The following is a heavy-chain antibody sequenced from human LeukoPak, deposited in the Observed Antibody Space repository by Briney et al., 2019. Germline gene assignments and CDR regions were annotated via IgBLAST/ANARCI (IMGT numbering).Heavy chain of an antibody. CDR3: AREFGGYGGDPFDI. CDR1: GFTFNNYA. V-gene: IGHV3-48*03. CDR2: IDSSGTTI. J-gene: IGHJ3*02. Sequence: GGSLRLSCAASGFTFNNYAMTWVRQAPGKGLEWVSYIDSSGTTIYYADSVKGRFTMSRDNAKNSLYLQMNSLRAEDTAVYFCAREFGGYGGDPFDIWGQGTMVTVSS. D-gene: IGHD3-22*01.